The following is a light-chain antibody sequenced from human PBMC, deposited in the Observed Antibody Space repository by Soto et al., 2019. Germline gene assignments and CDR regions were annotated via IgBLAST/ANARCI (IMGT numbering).Light chain of an antibody. J-gene: IGKJ1*01. CDR2: KAS. Sequence: DIQMTQSPATLSASVGDRVTITCRASDSISAWLAWYQQKPGQAPKVLIYKASSLESGVPSRFSGSGSGTEFTLTISSLQPDDFATYYCQQYNSSPWTFGQGTKVDIK. V-gene: IGKV1-5*03. CDR1: DSISAW. CDR3: QQYNSSPWT.